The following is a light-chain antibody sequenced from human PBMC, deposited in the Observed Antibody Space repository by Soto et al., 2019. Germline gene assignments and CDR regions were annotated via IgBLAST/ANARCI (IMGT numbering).Light chain of an antibody. CDR2: GNS. J-gene: IGLJ3*02. V-gene: IGLV1-40*01. Sequence: QSVLTQPPSVSGAPGQRVTISCTGSSSNIGAGYDVHWYQQLPGTAPKLLIYGNSNRPSGVPDRFSGSKSGTSASLAITGXXAXDEADYYCQSYDSSLSGSKVFGGGTKLTVL. CDR1: SSNIGAGYD. CDR3: QSYDSSLSGSKV.